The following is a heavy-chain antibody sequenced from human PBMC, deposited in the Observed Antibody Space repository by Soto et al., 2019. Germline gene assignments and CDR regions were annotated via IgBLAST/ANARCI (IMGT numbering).Heavy chain of an antibody. Sequence: GASVKVSCKASGYTFTSYDINWVRQATGQGLEWMGWMNPNSGNTGYAQKFQGRVTMTRNTSISTAYMELSSLRSEDTAVYYCARAVYYDFWSGPYYYYGIDVWGQGTTVTVSS. CDR1: GYTFTSYD. CDR2: MNPNSGNT. D-gene: IGHD3-3*01. V-gene: IGHV1-8*01. J-gene: IGHJ6*02. CDR3: ARAVYYDFWSGPYYYYGIDV.